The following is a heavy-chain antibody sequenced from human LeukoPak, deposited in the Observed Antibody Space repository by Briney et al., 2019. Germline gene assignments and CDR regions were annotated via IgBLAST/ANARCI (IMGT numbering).Heavy chain of an antibody. V-gene: IGHV3-49*03. CDR3: TKGDYHAY. J-gene: IGHJ4*02. Sequence: GGSLRLSCTASGFTFGDYAMSWFRQAPGKGLEWVGFIRSNTYGGTAEYAASVKGRFTVSRDDSKSIAYLQMNSLKTEDTAVYYCTKGDYHAYWGQGTLATVSS. CDR1: GFTFGDYA. CDR2: IRSNTYGGTA.